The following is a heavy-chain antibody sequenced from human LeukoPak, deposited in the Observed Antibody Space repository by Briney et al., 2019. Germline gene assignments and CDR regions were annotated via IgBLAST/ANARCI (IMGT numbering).Heavy chain of an antibody. V-gene: IGHV3-74*01. D-gene: IGHD3-10*01. CDR1: GFSSSDYW. CDR2: MNSDGTTT. J-gene: IGHJ5*02. CDR3: ARGRGPYGWFDP. Sequence: PGGSLRLSCAASGFSSSDYWMHWVRHAPGKGLVWVSRMNSDGTTTNYADSVKGRFTISRDNAKNTLYLQMNSLRAEDTADYYCARGRGPYGWFDPWGQGTLVTVSS.